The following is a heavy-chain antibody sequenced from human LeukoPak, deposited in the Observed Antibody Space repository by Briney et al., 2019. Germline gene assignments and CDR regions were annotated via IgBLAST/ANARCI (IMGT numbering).Heavy chain of an antibody. CDR3: ARVLDYYGSGTRDFDY. CDR1: GYSISTGYY. Sequence: SETLSLTCTVSGYSISTGYYWGWIRQPPGKGLEWIGSMYHSGSTYYNPSLRSRVTMSADTSKNQFSLKLNSVTAADTAVYYCARVLDYYGSGTRDFDYWGQGILVTVSS. D-gene: IGHD3-10*01. CDR2: MYHSGST. J-gene: IGHJ4*02. V-gene: IGHV4-38-2*02.